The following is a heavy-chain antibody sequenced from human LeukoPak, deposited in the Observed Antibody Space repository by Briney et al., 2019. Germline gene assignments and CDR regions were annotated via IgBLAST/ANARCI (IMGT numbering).Heavy chain of an antibody. V-gene: IGHV3-74*01. D-gene: IGHD2/OR15-2a*01. J-gene: IGHJ4*02. CDR3: VSFYETY. CDR2: INSDGSWT. Sequence: GGSLRLSCAASGSYWMHWVRQAPGKGLVWVSHINSDGSWTSYADSVKGRLTISKDNAKNTVYLQMNNLRAEDTAVYYCVSFYETYWGRGTLVTVSS. CDR1: GSYW.